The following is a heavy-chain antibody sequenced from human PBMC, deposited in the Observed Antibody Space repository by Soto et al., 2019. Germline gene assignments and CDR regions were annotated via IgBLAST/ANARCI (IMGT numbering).Heavy chain of an antibody. CDR2: IYPGDSDT. V-gene: IGHV5-51*01. CDR1: GYSFTSYW. CDR3: ARHKRITIFGVVIEPYYYYGMDV. J-gene: IGHJ6*02. D-gene: IGHD3-3*01. Sequence: GESLKISCKGSGYSFTSYWIGWVRQMPGKGLEWMGIIYPGDSDTRYSPSFQGQVTISADKSISTAYLQWSSLKASDTAMYYCARHKRITIFGVVIEPYYYYGMDVWGQGTTVTVSS.